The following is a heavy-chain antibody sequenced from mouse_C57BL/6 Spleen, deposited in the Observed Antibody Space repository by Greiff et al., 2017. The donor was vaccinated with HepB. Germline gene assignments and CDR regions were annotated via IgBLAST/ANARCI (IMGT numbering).Heavy chain of an antibody. CDR2: INPNNGGT. D-gene: IGHD2-1*01. V-gene: IGHV1-26*01. J-gene: IGHJ3*01. Sequence: EVQLQQSGPELVKPGASVKIPCKASGYTFTDYYMNWVKQSHGKSLEWIGDINPNNGGTSYNQKFKGKATLTVDKSSSTAYMELRSLTSEDSAVYYCARGGNYAWFAYWGQGTLVTVSA. CDR3: ARGGNYAWFAY. CDR1: GYTFTDYY.